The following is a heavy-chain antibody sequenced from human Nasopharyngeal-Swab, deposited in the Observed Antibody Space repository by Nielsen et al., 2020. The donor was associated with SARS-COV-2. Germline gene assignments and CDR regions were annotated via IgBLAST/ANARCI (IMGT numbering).Heavy chain of an antibody. CDR3: ARYGQRITIFGVVIKEAFDI. V-gene: IGHV4-39*01. Sequence: SETLSLTCTVSGGSISSYDWGWIRQPPGKGLEWSGSIYYSGSTYYNPSLKSRVTISVDTSKNQFSLKLSSVTAADTAVYYCARYGQRITIFGVVIKEAFDIWGQGTMVTVSS. J-gene: IGHJ3*02. CDR2: IYYSGST. CDR1: GGSISSYD. D-gene: IGHD3-3*01.